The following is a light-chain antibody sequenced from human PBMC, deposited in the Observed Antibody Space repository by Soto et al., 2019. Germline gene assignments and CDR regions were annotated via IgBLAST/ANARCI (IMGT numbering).Light chain of an antibody. CDR2: AAS. J-gene: IGKJ2*01. V-gene: IGKV1-39*01. CDR1: QSISSY. CDR3: QQSYSTPYT. Sequence: DIQMTQSPSALSASVGDIVIITCRASQSISSYLNWYQQKQGKAPKLLIYAASSLQSGVPSRFSGSASGTDFTLTISSLLPEDSATYSCQQSYSTPYTFGQGTKLEIK.